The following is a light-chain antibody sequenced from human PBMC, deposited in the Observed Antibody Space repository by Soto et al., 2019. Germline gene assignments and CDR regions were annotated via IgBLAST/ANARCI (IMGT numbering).Light chain of an antibody. Sequence: QSALTQPASVSGSPGQSITISCTGTSSDVGSYNLVSWYQQHPGKAPKLMIYEGSQRPSGVSYRCSGSKSAKTASLTISGLQAEDEADYFCCSYAQANYWVFGGGTKLTVL. CDR1: SSDVGSYNL. V-gene: IGLV2-23*01. CDR3: CSYAQANYWV. CDR2: EGS. J-gene: IGLJ3*02.